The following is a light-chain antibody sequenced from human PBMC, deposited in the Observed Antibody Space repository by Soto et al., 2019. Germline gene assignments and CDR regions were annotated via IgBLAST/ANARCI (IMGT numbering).Light chain of an antibody. J-gene: IGLJ2*01. Sequence: QSVLTQPPSVSAAPGQKVTISCSGSSSNIGNNYVSWYQQLPGTAPKLLIYENNKRPSGIPDRFSGSKSDTSATLGITGLQTGDEADYYCGTWDSSLIVVFGGGTKVTVL. CDR1: SSNIGNNY. CDR3: GTWDSSLIVV. V-gene: IGLV1-51*02. CDR2: ENN.